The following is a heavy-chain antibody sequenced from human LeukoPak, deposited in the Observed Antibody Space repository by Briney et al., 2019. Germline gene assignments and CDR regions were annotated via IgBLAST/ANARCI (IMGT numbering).Heavy chain of an antibody. D-gene: IGHD5-18*01. CDR1: GGSVSSSRSY. CDR3: ATPNGFSYGFFDS. J-gene: IGHJ4*02. Sequence: SETLSLTCTVSGGSVSSSRSYWGRIRQSPVKGLEWIGSFYFSGSTYYNPSLKSRVSISLDTSKNQFSLKLTSVTAADTAVYYCATPNGFSYGFFDSWGQGILVTVSS. CDR2: FYFSGST. V-gene: IGHV4-39*01.